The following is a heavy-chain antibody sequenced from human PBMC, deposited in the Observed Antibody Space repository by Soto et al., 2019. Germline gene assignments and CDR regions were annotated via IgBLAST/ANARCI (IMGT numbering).Heavy chain of an antibody. V-gene: IGHV3-21*01. D-gene: IGHD5-12*01. CDR2: ISSSSSYI. Sequence: EVQLVESGGGLVKPGGSLRLSCAASGFTFSSYSMNWVRQAPGKGLEWVSSISSSSSYIYYADSVKGRFTISRDNAKNSLYLQMNSLGAEDTAVYYCARDLWGAYSGYDLSDDYYYGMDVWGQGTTVTVSS. CDR3: ARDLWGAYSGYDLSDDYYYGMDV. J-gene: IGHJ6*02. CDR1: GFTFSSYS.